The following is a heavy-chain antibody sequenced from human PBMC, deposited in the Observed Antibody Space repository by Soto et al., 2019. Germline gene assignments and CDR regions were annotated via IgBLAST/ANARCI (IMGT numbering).Heavy chain of an antibody. J-gene: IGHJ5*02. CDR2: INAGNGNT. CDR1: GYTFTSYA. Sequence: QVQLVQSGAEVKKPGASVKVSCKASGYTFTSYAMHWVRQAPGQRLEWMGWINAGNGNTKYSQKFQGRVTITGDTAASTAYMKLSSLRSEDTAVYFCARGVTGPLHWFDPWGQGTLVTVSS. CDR3: ARGVTGPLHWFDP. V-gene: IGHV1-3*01. D-gene: IGHD3-9*01.